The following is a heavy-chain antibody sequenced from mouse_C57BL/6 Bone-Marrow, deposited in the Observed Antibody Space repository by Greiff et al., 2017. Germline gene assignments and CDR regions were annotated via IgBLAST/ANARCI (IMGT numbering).Heavy chain of an antibody. CDR1: GYTFTSYW. CDR2: IDPSDSYT. Sequence: QVQLQQPGAELVMPGASVKLSCKASGYTFTSYWMHWVKQRPGQGLEWIGEIDPSDSYTNYNQKFKGKSTLTVDKSSSTAYMQLSSLTSEDSAVYYCARWGKYYGSSPWGQGTTLTVSS. D-gene: IGHD1-1*01. CDR3: ARWGKYYGSSP. J-gene: IGHJ2*01. V-gene: IGHV1-69*01.